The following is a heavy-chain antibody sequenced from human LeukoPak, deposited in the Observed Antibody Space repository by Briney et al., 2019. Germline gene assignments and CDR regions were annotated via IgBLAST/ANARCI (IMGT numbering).Heavy chain of an antibody. CDR2: ISKSSSHK. V-gene: IGHV3-21*01. J-gene: IGHJ4*02. D-gene: IGHD6-13*01. Sequence: PGGSLRPSCAASGFTFSTYSMTWVRQAPGKGLEWVSSISKSSSHKYYADSSKGRFTISRDNAKNSLYLQMNSLRAEDSAMYYCARGSGSSWYFYFDYWGQGTLVTVSS. CDR3: ARGSGSSWYFYFDY. CDR1: GFTFSTYS.